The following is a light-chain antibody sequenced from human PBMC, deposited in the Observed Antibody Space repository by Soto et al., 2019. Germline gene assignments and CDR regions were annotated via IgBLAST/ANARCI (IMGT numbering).Light chain of an antibody. Sequence: DIQMTQSPSTLSTSVGDRVTITCRASQSISDWLAWYQQKPGKAPKLLIYKASSLESGVPSRFSGTASGTEFTLTISSLQPDDFATYYCQQYDTYSMTFGQGTKVEIK. CDR3: QQYDTYSMT. CDR1: QSISDW. CDR2: KAS. J-gene: IGKJ1*01. V-gene: IGKV1-5*03.